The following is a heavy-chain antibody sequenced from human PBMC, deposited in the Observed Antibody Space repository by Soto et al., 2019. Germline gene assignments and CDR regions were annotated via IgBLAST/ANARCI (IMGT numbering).Heavy chain of an antibody. CDR1: GYTFTSYG. CDR3: ARDRGSSSWPLEHFDY. J-gene: IGHJ4*02. D-gene: IGHD6-13*01. CDR2: ISAYNGNT. V-gene: IGHV1-18*01. Sequence: ASVKVSCKASGYTFTSYGISWVRQAPGQGLEWMGWISAYNGNTNYAQKLQGRVTMTTDTSTSTAYMELRSLRSDDTAVYYCARDRGSSSWPLEHFDYWGQGTLVTVSS.